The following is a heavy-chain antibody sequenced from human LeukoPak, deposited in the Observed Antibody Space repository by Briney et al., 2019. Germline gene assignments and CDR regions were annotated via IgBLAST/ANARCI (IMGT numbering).Heavy chain of an antibody. V-gene: IGHV4-34*01. Sequence: PSETLSLTCTVSGGSISSYYWSWIRQPPGKGLEWIGEINHSGSTNYNPSLKSRVTISVDTSKNQFSLKLSSVTAADTAVYYCARVGARDAFDIWGQGTMVTVSS. J-gene: IGHJ3*02. D-gene: IGHD3-16*01. CDR1: GGSISSYY. CDR2: INHSGST. CDR3: ARVGARDAFDI.